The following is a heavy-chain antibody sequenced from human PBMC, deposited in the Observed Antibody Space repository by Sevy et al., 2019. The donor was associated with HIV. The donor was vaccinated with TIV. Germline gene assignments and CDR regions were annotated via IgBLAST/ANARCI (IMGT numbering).Heavy chain of an antibody. D-gene: IGHD3-22*01. CDR2: INSDGSST. CDR1: GFAFSSYW. CDR3: ARHYDSSGYYVYAFDI. J-gene: IGHJ3*02. V-gene: IGHV3-74*01. Sequence: GGSLRLSCAASGFAFSSYWMHWVRQTPGKGLVWVSRINSDGSSTSYADSVKGRFTISRDNAKNTLYLQMNSLRAEDTAVYYCARHYDSSGYYVYAFDIWGQGTMVTVSS.